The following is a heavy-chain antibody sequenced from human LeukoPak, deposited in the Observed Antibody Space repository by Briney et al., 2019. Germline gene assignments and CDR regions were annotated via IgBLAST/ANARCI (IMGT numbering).Heavy chain of an antibody. CDR1: GYSFTSYW. J-gene: IGHJ4*02. Sequence: GESLKISCKGSGYSFTSYWIGWVRQMPGKGLEWMGVIYPGDSDTRYSPSFQGQVTISADKSTTTAYLQRNTLRASDTAMYYCARRKYNYGYDYWGQGTLVTVSS. CDR3: ARRKYNYGYDY. V-gene: IGHV5-51*01. CDR2: IYPGDSDT. D-gene: IGHD5-18*01.